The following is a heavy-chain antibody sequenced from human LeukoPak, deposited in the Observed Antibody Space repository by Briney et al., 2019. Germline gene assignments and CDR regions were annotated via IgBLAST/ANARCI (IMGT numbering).Heavy chain of an antibody. Sequence: GESLILSCAASGFIFSSNSMNWVRQAPGKGLEWIASISGSSSSINHADSVKGRFTISRDNAKNSLYLQMNTLRPEDTAVYYCATPPHNARGQQAMVWGQGTLVTVSS. V-gene: IGHV3-21*01. D-gene: IGHD6-13*01. CDR3: ATPPHNARGQQAMV. J-gene: IGHJ4*02. CDR2: ISGSSSSI. CDR1: GFIFSSNS.